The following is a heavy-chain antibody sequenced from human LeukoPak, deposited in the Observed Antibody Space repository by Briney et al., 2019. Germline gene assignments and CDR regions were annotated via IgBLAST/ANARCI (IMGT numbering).Heavy chain of an antibody. CDR2: INHSGST. Sequence: SSETLSLTCAVYGGSLSGYYWNWIRQPPGKGLEWIGEINHSGSTNYNPSLKSRVTISLDTSKNQFSLKLTSVTAADTAVYYCAKRRGETGTTFGYWGQGSLVTVSS. CDR1: GGSLSGYY. CDR3: AKRRGETGTTFGY. J-gene: IGHJ4*02. V-gene: IGHV4-34*01. D-gene: IGHD1-7*01.